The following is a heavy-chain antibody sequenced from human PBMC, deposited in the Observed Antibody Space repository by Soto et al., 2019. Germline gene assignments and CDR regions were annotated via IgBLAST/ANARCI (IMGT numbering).Heavy chain of an antibody. CDR3: ARDRDTAMAYYYYYGMDV. CDR1: GYTFTSYG. Sequence: ASVKVSCKASGYTFTSYGISWVRQAPGQGLEWMRWISAYNGNTNYAQKLQGRVTMTTDTSTSTAYMELRSLRSDDTAVYYCARDRDTAMAYYYYYGMDVWGQGTTVTVS. D-gene: IGHD5-18*01. V-gene: IGHV1-18*04. J-gene: IGHJ6*02. CDR2: ISAYNGNT.